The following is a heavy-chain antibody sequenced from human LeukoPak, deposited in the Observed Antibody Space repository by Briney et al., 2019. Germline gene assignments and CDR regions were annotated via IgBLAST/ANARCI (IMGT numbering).Heavy chain of an antibody. CDR1: GYTFTSYY. Sequence: ASVKVSCKASGYTFTSYYMHWVRQAPGQGLEWMGIINPSGGSTSYAQKFQGRVTMTRDTPTSTVYMELSSLRSEDTAVYYCARDLGDYDSSGYYHFDYWSQGTLVTVSS. J-gene: IGHJ4*02. CDR2: INPSGGST. V-gene: IGHV1-46*01. D-gene: IGHD3-22*01. CDR3: ARDLGDYDSSGYYHFDY.